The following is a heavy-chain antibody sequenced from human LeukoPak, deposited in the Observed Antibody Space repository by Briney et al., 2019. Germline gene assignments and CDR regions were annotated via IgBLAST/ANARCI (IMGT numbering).Heavy chain of an antibody. CDR1: GYTLTELS. Sequence: ASVKVSCKVSGYTLTELSMHWVRQAPGKGLEWMGGFDPEDGETIYAQKFQGRVTMTEDTSTDTAYMELSSLRSEDTAVYYCATGPYLFGVATPAYYYYGMDVWGQGTTVTVSS. CDR3: ATGPYLFGVATPAYYYYGMDV. CDR2: FDPEDGET. V-gene: IGHV1-24*01. J-gene: IGHJ6*02. D-gene: IGHD3-3*01.